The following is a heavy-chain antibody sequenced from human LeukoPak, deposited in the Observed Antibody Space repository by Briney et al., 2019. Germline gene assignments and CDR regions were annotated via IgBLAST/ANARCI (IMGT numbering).Heavy chain of an antibody. J-gene: IGHJ4*02. CDR3: ARALYCSSSNCYDGASDY. CDR1: GYTFTNYG. Sequence: ASVKVSCKASGYTFTNYGISWVRQAPGQGLEWMGWITADNGNANYAQKFQGRVTMTADTSTSTAYMELRSLRSDDTAVYYCARALYCSSSNCYDGASDYWGQGTLDTVSS. D-gene: IGHD2-15*01. V-gene: IGHV1-18*01. CDR2: ITADNGNA.